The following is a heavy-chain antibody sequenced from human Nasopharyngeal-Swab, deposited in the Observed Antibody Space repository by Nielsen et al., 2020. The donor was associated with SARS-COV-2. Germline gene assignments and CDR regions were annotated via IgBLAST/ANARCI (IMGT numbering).Heavy chain of an antibody. J-gene: IGHJ5*02. CDR2: VNPNSGDT. Sequence: ASVKVSCKASGYTLSSYDINWVRQATGQGLEWRGWVNPNSGDTGYAPNFQGRVTITRDTSISTVYMELSSLRSEDTAVYYCARDYGGNSGWFDPWGQGTLVTVSS. CDR1: GYTLSSYD. V-gene: IGHV1-8*03. CDR3: ARDYGGNSGWFDP. D-gene: IGHD4-23*01.